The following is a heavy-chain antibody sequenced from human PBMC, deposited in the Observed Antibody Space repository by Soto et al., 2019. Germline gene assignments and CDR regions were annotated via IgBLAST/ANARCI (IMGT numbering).Heavy chain of an antibody. D-gene: IGHD3-16*01. CDR3: ARMPPTFSASFDY. V-gene: IGHV2-26*01. CDR1: GFSLSNARMG. Sequence: QVTLKESGPVLVKPTETLTLTCTVSGFSLSNARMGVSWIRQPPWKALEWLAHIFSNDEKSYSPSLKSRLTISKEISESQVVLTMTNVDPVDSATYYCARMPPTFSASFDYWGQGTLVTVSS. J-gene: IGHJ4*02. CDR2: IFSNDEK.